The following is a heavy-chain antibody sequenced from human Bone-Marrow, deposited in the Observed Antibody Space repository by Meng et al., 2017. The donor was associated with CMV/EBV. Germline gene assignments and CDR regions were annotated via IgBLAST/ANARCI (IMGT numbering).Heavy chain of an antibody. CDR1: SSSYY. Sequence: SSSYYWGWIRQPPGKGLEWIGSIYYSGSTYYNPSLKSRVTISVDTSKNQFSLKLSSVTAADTAVYYCARDHKGITISFEGITWFDPWGQGTLVTVSS. CDR3: ARDHKGITISFEGITWFDP. J-gene: IGHJ5*02. D-gene: IGHD3-3*01. CDR2: IYYSGST. V-gene: IGHV4-39*07.